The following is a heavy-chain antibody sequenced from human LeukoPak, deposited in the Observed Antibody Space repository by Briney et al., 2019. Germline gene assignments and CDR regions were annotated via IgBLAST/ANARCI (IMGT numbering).Heavy chain of an antibody. Sequence: GGSLRLSCAASGFTFNSHPMSWVRHAPGKGLEWVSTLSGSGNDAFYAGSVRGRFTTSRDNSKNTLYLQMSSLGAEDTAIYYCAKDLPNFFDFWGQGTLVTVSS. J-gene: IGHJ4*02. CDR1: GFTFNSHP. CDR2: LSGSGNDA. CDR3: AKDLPNFFDF. V-gene: IGHV3-23*01.